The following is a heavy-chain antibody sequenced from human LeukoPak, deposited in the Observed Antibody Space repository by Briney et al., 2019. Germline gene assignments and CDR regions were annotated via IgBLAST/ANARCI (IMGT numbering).Heavy chain of an antibody. D-gene: IGHD3-16*01. CDR3: AKLLRVGLGSVPGGDY. J-gene: IGHJ4*02. CDR1: GFTFSRND. Sequence: GGSLRLSCAASGFTFSRNDMHWVRQAPGKGLEWVAFIRYDGSNKYYADSVKGRFTISRDNSKNTLYLQMNSLRAEDTAVYYCAKLLRVGLGSVPGGDYWGQGTLVTVSS. V-gene: IGHV3-30*02. CDR2: IRYDGSNK.